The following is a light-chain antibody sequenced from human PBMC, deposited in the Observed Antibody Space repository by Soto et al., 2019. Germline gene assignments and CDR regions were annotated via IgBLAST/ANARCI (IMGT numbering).Light chain of an antibody. Sequence: EIVMTQSPATLSVSPGERATLSCRASQSVSSNLAWYQQKPGQAPRLLIYGASTRATGIPARFSGSGSGTEFTLTISSLQSEDCAVYCCQQYNNWPSVGQGTKVEL. J-gene: IGKJ1*01. CDR2: GAS. V-gene: IGKV3-15*01. CDR1: QSVSSN. CDR3: QQYNNWPS.